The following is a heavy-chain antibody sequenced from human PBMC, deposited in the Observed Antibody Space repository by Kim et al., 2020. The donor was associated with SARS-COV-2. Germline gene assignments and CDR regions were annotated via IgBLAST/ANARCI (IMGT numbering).Heavy chain of an antibody. V-gene: IGHV3-23*01. J-gene: IGHJ1*01. CDR2: ISGSGGST. CDR1: GFTFSSYA. CDR3: AKAPDSSGYYYAAEYFQH. D-gene: IGHD3-22*01. Sequence: GGSLRLSCAASGFTFSSYAMSWVRQAPGKGLEWVSAISGSGGSTYYADSVKGRFTISRDNSKNTLYLQMNSLRAEDTAVYYCAKAPDSSGYYYAAEYFQHWGQGTLGTVSS.